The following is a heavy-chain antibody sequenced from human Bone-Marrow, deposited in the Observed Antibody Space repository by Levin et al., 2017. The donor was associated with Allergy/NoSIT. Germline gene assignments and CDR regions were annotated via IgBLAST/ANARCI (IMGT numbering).Heavy chain of an antibody. Sequence: GGSLRLSCAASGFNFDDTAMHWVRQAPGKGLEWVSGITWNSGSRNYADSVKGRFTISRDNAKKSLYLQMNSLRTEDTALYYCAKVGLWLNHFDSWGQGPLVAVSS. V-gene: IGHV3-9*01. CDR3: AKVGLWLNHFDS. J-gene: IGHJ4*02. CDR2: ITWNSGSR. D-gene: IGHD2-21*01. CDR1: GFNFDDTA.